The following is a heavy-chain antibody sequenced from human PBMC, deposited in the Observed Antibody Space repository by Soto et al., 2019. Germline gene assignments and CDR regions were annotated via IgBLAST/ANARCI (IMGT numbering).Heavy chain of an antibody. J-gene: IGHJ5*02. CDR2: ISAYNGNT. D-gene: IGHD6-19*01. Sequence: ASVKVSCKASGYTFTSYGISWVRQAPGQGLEWMGWISAYNGNTNYAQKLQGRVTMTTDTSTSTAYMELRSLRSDDTAVYYCARVRYRSGWYLDWFDPWGQGTLVTVSS. CDR3: ARVRYRSGWYLDWFDP. CDR1: GYTFTSYG. V-gene: IGHV1-18*01.